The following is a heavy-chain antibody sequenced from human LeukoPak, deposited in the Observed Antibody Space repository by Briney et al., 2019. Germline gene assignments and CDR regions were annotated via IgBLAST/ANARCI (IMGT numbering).Heavy chain of an antibody. J-gene: IGHJ5*02. CDR1: GYTFTGYY. CDR2: INPNSGGT. V-gene: IGHV1-2*06. D-gene: IGHD4-17*01. Sequence: ASVKVSCKASGYTFTGYYMHWVRQAPGQGLEWMGRINPNSGGTNYAQKFQGRVTMTRDTSISTAYMELGRLRSDDTAVYYCARHDYGDYDWFDPWGQGTLVTVSS. CDR3: ARHDYGDYDWFDP.